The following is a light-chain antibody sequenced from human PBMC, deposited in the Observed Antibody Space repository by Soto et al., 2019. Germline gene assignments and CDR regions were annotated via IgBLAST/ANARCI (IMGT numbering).Light chain of an antibody. J-gene: IGKJ2*01. Sequence: DILLTQSPSSLSASVGDRVTITCRASQSISPYLNWYQKRPGEAPNLLIYAVSTLQSGVPSRFXGSGSGTXXXXXXXXXXPEDFATYYCQQSFSTPIYTFGQGTELVI. CDR1: QSISPY. CDR3: QQSFSTPIYT. V-gene: IGKV1-39*01. CDR2: AVS.